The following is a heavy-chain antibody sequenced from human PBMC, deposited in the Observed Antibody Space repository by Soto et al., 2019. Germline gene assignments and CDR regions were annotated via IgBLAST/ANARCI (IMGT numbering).Heavy chain of an antibody. Sequence: QVQLQESGPGLVKPSGTLSLSCAVSGDSISNDNWWSWIRQPPGKGLEWIGDIYHSGRTNYSPSLRSRVTMSVDTSKKHFSLRLESVTAADTAFYFCARVEHNSGWRIFDYWGQGSLITVSS. CDR3: ARVEHNSGWRIFDY. CDR1: GDSISNDNW. J-gene: IGHJ4*02. V-gene: IGHV4-4*02. D-gene: IGHD6-19*01. CDR2: IYHSGRT.